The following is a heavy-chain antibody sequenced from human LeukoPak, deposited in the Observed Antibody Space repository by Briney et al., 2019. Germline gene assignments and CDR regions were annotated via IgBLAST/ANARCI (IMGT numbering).Heavy chain of an antibody. CDR2: IRYDGSNK. CDR1: GFTFSSYG. D-gene: IGHD3-10*01. CDR3: AKDYGGSSGLYDY. J-gene: IGHJ4*02. V-gene: IGHV3-30*02. Sequence: GRSLRLSCAASGFTFSSYGMHWVRQAPGKGLEWVAFIRYDGSNKYYADSVKGRFTISRDNSKNTLYLQMNSLRAEDTAVYYCAKDYGGSSGLYDYWGQGTLVTVSS.